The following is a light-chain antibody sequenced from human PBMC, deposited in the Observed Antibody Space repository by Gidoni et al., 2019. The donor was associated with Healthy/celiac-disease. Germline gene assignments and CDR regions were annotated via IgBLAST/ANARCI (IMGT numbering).Light chain of an antibody. CDR3: QQRSNWPRT. CDR1: QSVSSY. Sequence: EIVLTQSPATLSLSPGERATLSCRASQSVSSYLSWYQQKPGQAPRLLIYDASTRATGIPARFSGRWSGTDFPLTISSPEPEDFAVYYCQQRSNWPRTFGQGTKVEIK. J-gene: IGKJ1*01. V-gene: IGKV3-11*01. CDR2: DAS.